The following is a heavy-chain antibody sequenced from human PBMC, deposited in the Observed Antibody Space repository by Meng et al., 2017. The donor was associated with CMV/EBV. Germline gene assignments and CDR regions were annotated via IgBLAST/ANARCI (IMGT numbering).Heavy chain of an antibody. CDR2: IRYDGSNK. CDR1: GFTFSSYG. V-gene: IGHV3-30*02. D-gene: IGHD4-11*01. J-gene: IGHJ4*02. Sequence: GGSLRLSCAASGFTFSSYGMHWVRQAPGKGLEWVAFIRYDGSNKYYADSVKGRFTIPRDNSKNTLYLQMNSLRAEDTAVYYCAKDRVSQFDYWGQGTLVTVSS. CDR3: AKDRVSQFDY.